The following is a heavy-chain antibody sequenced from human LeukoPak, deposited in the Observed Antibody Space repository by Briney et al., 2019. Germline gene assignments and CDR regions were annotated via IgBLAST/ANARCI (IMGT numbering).Heavy chain of an antibody. Sequence: GESLRLSCAASGFTFGSYAMSWVRQAPGKGLEWVSAISGSGGSTYYADSVKGRFTISRDNSKNTLYLQMNSLRAEDTAVYYCAKDPGSGWNGGIFDYWGQGTLVTVSS. CDR1: GFTFGSYA. V-gene: IGHV3-23*01. CDR3: AKDPGSGWNGGIFDY. J-gene: IGHJ4*02. CDR2: ISGSGGST. D-gene: IGHD6-19*01.